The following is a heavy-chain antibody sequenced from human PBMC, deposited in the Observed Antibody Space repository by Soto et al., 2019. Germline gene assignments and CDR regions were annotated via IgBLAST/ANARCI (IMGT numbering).Heavy chain of an antibody. D-gene: IGHD3-3*01. CDR3: ARLGDFWSGYQNYYYGMDV. V-gene: IGHV4-39*01. Sequence: PSETLSLTCTVSGGSISSSSYYWGCIRQPPGKGLEWIGSIYYSGSTYYNPSLKSRVTISVDTSKNQFSLKLSSVTAADTAVYYCARLGDFWSGYQNYYYGMDVWGQGTTVTVSS. CDR1: GGSISSSSYY. J-gene: IGHJ6*02. CDR2: IYYSGST.